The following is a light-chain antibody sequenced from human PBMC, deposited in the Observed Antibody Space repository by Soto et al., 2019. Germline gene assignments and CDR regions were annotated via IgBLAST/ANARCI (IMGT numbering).Light chain of an antibody. CDR3: QQSYRTPWT. CDR2: AAS. V-gene: IGKV1-39*01. CDR1: QSISSY. J-gene: IGKJ1*01. Sequence: DIQMTQSPSSLSASLGDRVTITCRASQSISSYLHWYQQKPGKAPKLLIYAASNLHSGVPSRFSASGSGTDSTLTLDSLQPEDVATYYCQQSYRTPWTFGQGTKVDIK.